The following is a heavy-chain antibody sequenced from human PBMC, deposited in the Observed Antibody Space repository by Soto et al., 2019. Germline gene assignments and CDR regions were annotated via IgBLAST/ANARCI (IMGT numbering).Heavy chain of an antibody. Sequence: QVQLQQWGAGLLKPSETLSLTCAVYGGFVRSGSYYWSWIRQPPGKGLEWIVAMIHSGGTHFNPSRKRRVTISVATSKNQFSLKMSSVTAADTALYYCARVERGTATTVVDAFDIWGPGTMVTISS. D-gene: IGHD2-21*02. CDR3: ARVERGTATTVVDAFDI. J-gene: IGHJ3*02. V-gene: IGHV4-34*12. CDR2: MIHSGGT. CDR1: GGFVRSGSYY.